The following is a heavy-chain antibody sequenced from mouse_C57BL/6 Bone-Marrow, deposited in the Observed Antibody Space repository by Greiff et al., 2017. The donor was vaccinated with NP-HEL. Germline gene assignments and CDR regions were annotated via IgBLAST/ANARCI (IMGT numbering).Heavy chain of an antibody. Sequence: EVKVVESGAELVRPGASVKLSCTASGFNIKDDYMHWVKQRPEQGLEWIGWIDPENGDTEYASKFQGKATITADTSSNTAYLQLSSLTSEDTAVYYCTTPYDGYYFFDYWGQGTTLTVSS. J-gene: IGHJ2*01. CDR3: TTPYDGYYFFDY. D-gene: IGHD2-3*01. V-gene: IGHV14-4*01. CDR1: GFNIKDDY. CDR2: IDPENGDT.